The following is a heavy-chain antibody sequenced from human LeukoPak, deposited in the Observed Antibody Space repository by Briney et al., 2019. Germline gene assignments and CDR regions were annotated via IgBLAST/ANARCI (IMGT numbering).Heavy chain of an antibody. D-gene: IGHD2-15*01. V-gene: IGHV3-23*01. CDR3: AKGSASGRPYYFDS. CDR2: ITGSGGST. J-gene: IGHJ4*02. Sequence: GGSLRLSCAASGFIFSSSWMSWVRQAPGKGLEWVSGITGSGGSTYHADSVKGRSTISRDNSQNTLFLQMSSLRAEDSAIFYCAKGSASGRPYYFDSWGQGILVTVSS. CDR1: GFIFSSSW.